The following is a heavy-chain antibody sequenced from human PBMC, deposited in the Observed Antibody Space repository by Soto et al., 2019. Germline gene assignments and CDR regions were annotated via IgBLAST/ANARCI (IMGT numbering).Heavy chain of an antibody. D-gene: IGHD6-6*01. Sequence: QVQLVQSGAEVKKPGASVKVSCKASGYTFTSYGISWVRQAPGQGLEWMGWISAYNGNTNYAQKLQGRVTMTTGTPTSPAYMELRSPRSDDTAVYYCARDRGIAARLACMDYWGQGTLVTVSS. V-gene: IGHV1-18*01. CDR1: GYTFTSYG. J-gene: IGHJ4*02. CDR3: ARDRGIAARLACMDY. CDR2: ISAYNGNT.